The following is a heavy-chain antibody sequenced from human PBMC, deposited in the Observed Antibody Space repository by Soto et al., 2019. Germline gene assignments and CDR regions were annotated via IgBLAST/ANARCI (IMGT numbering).Heavy chain of an antibody. CDR2: INPHSGDT. D-gene: IGHD3-3*01. J-gene: IGHJ6*02. CDR3: ASATDYDFWSGYYAPLGYYYGMDV. V-gene: IGHV1-2*02. CDR1: GYTFIYYY. Sequence: ASVKVSCKSSGYTFIYYYLHWVRQAPGQGLEWMGWINPHSGDTYYAEKFQGRVTMTRDTSITTVFMDLSSLRAEDTAVYYCASATDYDFWSGYYAPLGYYYGMDVWGQGTTVTVSS.